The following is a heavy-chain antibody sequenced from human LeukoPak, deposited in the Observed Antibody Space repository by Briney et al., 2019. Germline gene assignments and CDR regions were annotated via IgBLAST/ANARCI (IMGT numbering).Heavy chain of an antibody. CDR3: AKDSNAGYSYGSDFDY. V-gene: IGHV3-33*06. Sequence: QPGGSLRLSCAASGFTFSRHGMHWVRQAPGKGLEWVAVIWYDGSNKYYADSVKGRLTISRDNSKNTLYLQMNSLRAEDTAVYYCAKDSNAGYSYGSDFDYWGQGTLVTVSS. CDR1: GFTFSRHG. CDR2: IWYDGSNK. D-gene: IGHD5-18*01. J-gene: IGHJ4*02.